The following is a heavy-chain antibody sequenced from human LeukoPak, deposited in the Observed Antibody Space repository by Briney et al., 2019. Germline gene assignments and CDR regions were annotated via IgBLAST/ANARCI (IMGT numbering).Heavy chain of an antibody. CDR3: VSFYETY. Sequence: GGSLRLSCAASGNYWMHWVRQAPGKGLVWVPHINSDGSWTSYADSVKGRFTISKDNAKNTVYLQMNNLRAEDTAVYYCVSFYETYWGRGTLVTVSS. CDR2: INSDGSWT. V-gene: IGHV3-74*01. J-gene: IGHJ4*02. CDR1: GNYW. D-gene: IGHD2-2*01.